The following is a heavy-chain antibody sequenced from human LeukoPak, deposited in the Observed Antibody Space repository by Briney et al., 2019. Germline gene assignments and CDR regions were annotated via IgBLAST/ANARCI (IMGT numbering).Heavy chain of an antibody. CDR3: ARDTITTENYYYYYGMDV. D-gene: IGHD3-3*01. CDR2: IWYDGINK. Sequence: PGGSLRLSCAASGFTFSSYGMHWVRQAPGKGLEGWAVIWYDGINKYYAASVKGRFTISRDNSKNTLYPQMNSLRAEDTAVYYCARDTITTENYYYYYGMDVWGQGTTVTVSS. V-gene: IGHV3-33*01. J-gene: IGHJ6*02. CDR1: GFTFSSYG.